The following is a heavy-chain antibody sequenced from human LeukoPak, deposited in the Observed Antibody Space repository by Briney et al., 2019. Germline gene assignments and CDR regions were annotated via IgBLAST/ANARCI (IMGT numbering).Heavy chain of an antibody. CDR1: GFSLSTSGVG. CDR2: IYWDDDK. D-gene: IGHD1-7*01. Sequence: SGPTLVNPTQTLTLTCTFSGFSLSTSGVGVGWIRQPPGKALEWLALIYWDDDKRCSPSLKSRLTITKDTSKNQVVLTMTKMHPVDTATYYCAHVDNWNYVADYWGQGTLVTVSS. J-gene: IGHJ4*02. V-gene: IGHV2-5*02. CDR3: AHVDNWNYVADY.